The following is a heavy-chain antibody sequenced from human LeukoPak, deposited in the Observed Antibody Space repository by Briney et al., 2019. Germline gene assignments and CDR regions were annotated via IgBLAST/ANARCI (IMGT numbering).Heavy chain of an antibody. V-gene: IGHV3-23*01. CDR1: GFTFSSYA. CDR3: AKGPYGDYYFDY. Sequence: GGSLRLSCAASGFTFSSYAMSWVRQAPGKGLEWVSAISASGNNTYYADSVKGRFTISRDNSKNTLYLQMNSLRAEDTAVYYCAKGPYGDYYFDYWGQGTLVTVSS. J-gene: IGHJ4*02. D-gene: IGHD4-17*01. CDR2: ISASGNNT.